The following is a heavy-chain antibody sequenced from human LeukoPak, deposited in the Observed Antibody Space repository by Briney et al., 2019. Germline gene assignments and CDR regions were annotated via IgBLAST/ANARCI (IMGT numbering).Heavy chain of an antibody. CDR1: GYTFTSYG. V-gene: IGHV1-18*01. Sequence: ASVKVSCKASGYTFTSYGISWVRQAPGQGLERMGWISAYNGNTNYAQELQGRVTMTTDTSTSTAYMELRSLRSDDTAVYYCARVRGYYDSSGPRDYWGQGTLVTVSS. J-gene: IGHJ4*02. D-gene: IGHD3-22*01. CDR2: ISAYNGNT. CDR3: ARVRGYYDSSGPRDY.